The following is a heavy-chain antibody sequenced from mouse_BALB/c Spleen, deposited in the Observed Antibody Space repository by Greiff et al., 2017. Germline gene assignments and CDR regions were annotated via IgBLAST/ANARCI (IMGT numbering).Heavy chain of an antibody. Sequence: QVQLQQSGAELVKPGASVKLSCKASGYTFTSYYMYWVKQRPGQGLEWIGEINPSNGGTNFNEKFKSKATLTVDKSSCTAYMQLSSLTSEDSAVYYCTSYGNYFDYWGQGTTLTVSS. CDR3: TSYGNYFDY. V-gene: IGHV1S81*02. CDR1: GYTFTSYY. CDR2: INPSNGGT. D-gene: IGHD2-1*01. J-gene: IGHJ2*01.